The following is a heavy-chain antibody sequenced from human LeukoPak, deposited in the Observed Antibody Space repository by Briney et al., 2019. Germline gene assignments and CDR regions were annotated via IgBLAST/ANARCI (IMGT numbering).Heavy chain of an antibody. D-gene: IGHD3-3*01. CDR3: AREGAPLRFLEWFGHWFDP. V-gene: IGHV3-30-3*01. J-gene: IGHJ5*02. Sequence: PGGSLRLSCAASGFTFSSYAMHWVRQAPGKGLEWVAVISYDGSNKYYADSVKGRFTISRDNSKNTLYLQMNSLRAEDTAVYYCAREGAPLRFLEWFGHWFDPWGQGTLVTVSS. CDR1: GFTFSSYA. CDR2: ISYDGSNK.